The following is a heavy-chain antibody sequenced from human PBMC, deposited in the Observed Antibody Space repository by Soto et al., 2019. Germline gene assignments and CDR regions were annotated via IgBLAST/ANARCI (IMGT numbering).Heavy chain of an antibody. CDR2: IFSNEET. D-gene: IGHD6-13*01. Sequence: QVTLKASGPVLVKLTDTLTLTCTVSGFSLSNARLGVSGILQPPGKALEWLAQIFSNEETSYSTSLKSRLTISKATSKSKVILTMTNMDPVDTATYYCARTTLYPGYSSSWNGYWGQGTLVTVSS. CDR3: ARTTLYPGYSSSWNGY. J-gene: IGHJ4*02. V-gene: IGHV2-26*01. CDR1: GFSLSNARLG.